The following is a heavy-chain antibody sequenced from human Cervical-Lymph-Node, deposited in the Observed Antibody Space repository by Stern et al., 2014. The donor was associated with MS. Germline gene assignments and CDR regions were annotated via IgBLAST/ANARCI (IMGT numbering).Heavy chain of an antibody. V-gene: IGHV1-18*01. D-gene: IGHD5-18*01. Sequence: QMQLVQSGTEVKKPGASVKVSCKASGDTFGTYGVNWVRQAPGQRLEWLGLISGYKGNTNYAQRLQGRVPLTTDTSTTTAYMELRSLRSDDTAVYYCAIMGTNGIDVWGQGTTVTVSS. J-gene: IGHJ6*02. CDR3: AIMGTNGIDV. CDR1: GDTFGTYG. CDR2: ISGYKGNT.